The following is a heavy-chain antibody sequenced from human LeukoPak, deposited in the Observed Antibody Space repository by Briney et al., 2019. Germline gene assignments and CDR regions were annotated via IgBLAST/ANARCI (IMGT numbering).Heavy chain of an antibody. CDR1: GGSISSSSYY. Sequence: PSETLSLTCTVSGGSISSSSYYWGWIRQPPGKGLEWIGRIYSSGNTNYNPSFESRVTMSVDTSKNQLSLKLKSVTAADTAVYYCARTLDKDSSSAPYYYYMDVWGKGTTVTVSS. J-gene: IGHJ6*03. CDR3: ARTLDKDSSSAPYYYYMDV. D-gene: IGHD6-13*01. CDR2: IYSSGNT. V-gene: IGHV4-39*07.